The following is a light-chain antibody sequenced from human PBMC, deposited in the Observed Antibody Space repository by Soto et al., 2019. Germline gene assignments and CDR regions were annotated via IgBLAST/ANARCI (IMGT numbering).Light chain of an antibody. CDR2: DTS. CDR3: QQRSNWPIT. CDR1: QSVSSY. Sequence: EIVLTQSPATLSLSPGERATLSCRASQSVSSYLAWYQQKPGQAPRLLIYDTSNRATGIPARFSGSGSGTDFTLTISSIDPEDFAVYYCQQRSNWPITFGQGTRLEMK. V-gene: IGKV3-11*01. J-gene: IGKJ5*01.